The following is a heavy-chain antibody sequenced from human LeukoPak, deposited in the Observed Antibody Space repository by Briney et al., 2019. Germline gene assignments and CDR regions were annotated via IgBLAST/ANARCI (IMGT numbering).Heavy chain of an antibody. CDR3: ARQDGVNFDY. V-gene: IGHV4-59*08. CDR1: GGSISNYY. Sequence: SETLSLTCTVSGGSISNYYWSWIRQPPGKGLEWIGYIYYSGTTNYNPSLKSRVTISVDTSKNQFSLKLSSVTAADTAVYYCARQDGVNFDYWGQGTLVTVSS. J-gene: IGHJ4*02. D-gene: IGHD4-17*01. CDR2: IYYSGTT.